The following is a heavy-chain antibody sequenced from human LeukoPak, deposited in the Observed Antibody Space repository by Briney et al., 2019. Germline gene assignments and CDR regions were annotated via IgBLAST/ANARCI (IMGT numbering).Heavy chain of an antibody. CDR2: IYTSGTT. CDR1: GGSISSYY. CDR3: ARQEVVPYYFDY. V-gene: IGHV4-4*09. J-gene: IGHJ4*02. Sequence: PSETLSLTCTVSGGSISSYYWSWIRQPPGKGLEWIGYIYTSGTTNYNPSLNSRVTISVDTSKNQFSLKLSSVTAADTAVYYCARQEVVPYYFDYWGQGTLVTVSS.